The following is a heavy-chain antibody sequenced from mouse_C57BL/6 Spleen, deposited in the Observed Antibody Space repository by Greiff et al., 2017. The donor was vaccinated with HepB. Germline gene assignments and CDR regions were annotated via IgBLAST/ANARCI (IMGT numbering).Heavy chain of an antibody. J-gene: IGHJ1*03. D-gene: IGHD1-1*01. V-gene: IGHV10-3*01. Sequence: EVMLVESGGGLVQPKGSLKLSCAASGFTFNTYAMHWVRQAPGKGLEWVARIRSKSSNYATYYADSVKDRFTISRDDSQSMLYLQMNNLKTEDKAMYYCVRGAYGGSSYEGYFDVWGTGTTVTVSS. CDR2: IRSKSSNYAT. CDR3: VRGAYGGSSYEGYFDV. CDR1: GFTFNTYA.